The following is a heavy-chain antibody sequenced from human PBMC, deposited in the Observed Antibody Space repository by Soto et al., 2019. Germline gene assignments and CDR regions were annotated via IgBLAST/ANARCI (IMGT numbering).Heavy chain of an antibody. Sequence: SETLSLTCAVSGGSISSSNWWSWVRQPPGKGLEWIGEIYHSGSTNYNPSLKSRVTISVDKSKNQSSLKLSSVTAADTAVYYCARGSQGYYYGMDVWGQGTTVTVSS. CDR2: IYHSGST. J-gene: IGHJ6*02. V-gene: IGHV4-4*02. CDR1: GGSISSSNW. CDR3: ARGSQGYYYGMDV.